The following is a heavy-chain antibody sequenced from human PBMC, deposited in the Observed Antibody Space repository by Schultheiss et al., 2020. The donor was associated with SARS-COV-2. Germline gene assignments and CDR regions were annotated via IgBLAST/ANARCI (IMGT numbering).Heavy chain of an antibody. D-gene: IGHD6-13*01. J-gene: IGHJ5*02. CDR3: ARGAGSSSWYVLSNWFDP. CDR2: IYYSGST. CDR1: GGSISSYY. Sequence: SETLSLTCTVSGGSISSYYWSWIRQPPGKGLEWIGYIYYSGSTYYNPSLKSRVTISVDTSKNQFSLKLSSVTAADTAVYYCARGAGSSSWYVLSNWFDPWGQGTLVTVSS. V-gene: IGHV4-59*08.